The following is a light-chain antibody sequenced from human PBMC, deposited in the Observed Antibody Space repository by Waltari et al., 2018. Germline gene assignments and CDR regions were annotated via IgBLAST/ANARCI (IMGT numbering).Light chain of an antibody. CDR3: SSYAGDNILI. V-gene: IGLV2-8*01. J-gene: IGLJ2*01. CDR2: DVN. Sequence: QSALTQPPSASGSPGQSVSITCTGTSSDVAFYDFVSWYKQDPGKAPKLIIYDVNKRPSGGPGLFSGSKSGNTASLIVSGLQADDEAYYYCSSYAGDNILIFGGGTKLTV. CDR1: SSDVAFYDF.